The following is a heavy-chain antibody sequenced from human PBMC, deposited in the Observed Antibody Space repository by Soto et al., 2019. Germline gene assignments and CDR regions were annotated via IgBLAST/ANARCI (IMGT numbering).Heavy chain of an antibody. CDR1: GGSFSGYY. CDR3: AGVRGYCSGSSCGSQRAFVI. V-gene: IGHV4-34*01. D-gene: IGHD2-15*01. Sequence: QVQLQQWGAGLLKPSETLSLTCAVYGGSFSGYYWSWIRQPPGKGLEWIGEINHSGSTNYNPSLKRRVTISVATTKNQFSLKLRSLTAADTAVYYCAGVRGYCSGSSCGSQRAFVIGGEGTMVTVSS. J-gene: IGHJ3*02. CDR2: INHSGST.